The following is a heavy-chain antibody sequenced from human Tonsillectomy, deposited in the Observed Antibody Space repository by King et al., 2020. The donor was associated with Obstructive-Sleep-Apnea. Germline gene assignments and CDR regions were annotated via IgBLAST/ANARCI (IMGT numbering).Heavy chain of an antibody. V-gene: IGHV3-30*02. CDR2: IRYDGSNE. D-gene: IGHD6-6*01. J-gene: IGHJ4*02. CDR3: AKDNSNWSFDY. CDR1: GFTFSSSG. Sequence: VQLVESGGGVVQPGGSLRLSCAASGFTFSSSGMHWVRQAPGKGLEWVTFIRYDGSNEYYADSVKGRFSVSRDNSKNALFLQMNNLSAEETAVYYCAKDNSNWSFDYWGQGILVTVSS.